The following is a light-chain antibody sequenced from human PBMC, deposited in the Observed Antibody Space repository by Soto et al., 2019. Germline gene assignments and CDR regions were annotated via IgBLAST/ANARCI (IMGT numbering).Light chain of an antibody. V-gene: IGKV3-15*01. Sequence: EIVMTQSPATLSVSPGERATLSCRASESTNNYLAWYQQKPGQAPRLLIDGASTRAAGIPPRFSGSGSGTEFTLTISSLQSEDFAVYYCHQYGDSPWTFGQGTKVDIK. CDR3: HQYGDSPWT. CDR2: GAS. J-gene: IGKJ1*01. CDR1: ESTNNY.